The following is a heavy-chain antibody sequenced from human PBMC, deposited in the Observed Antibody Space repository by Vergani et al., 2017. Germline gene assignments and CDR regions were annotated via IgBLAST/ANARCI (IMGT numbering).Heavy chain of an antibody. CDR2: IIPIFGTT. CDR3: AKNIVVVPSTMLGWLDP. D-gene: IGHD2-2*01. Sequence: HVQLVQSGAEVKKPGSSVKVSCKASGGTFSNYAISWVRQAPGQGLEWMGGIIPIFGTTNYAQKFQGRVNITADESTTTAYIEVRSLRSDDTAAYYCAKNIVVVPSTMLGWLDPWGQGTLVTVSS. V-gene: IGHV1-69*19. CDR1: GGTFSNYA. J-gene: IGHJ5*02.